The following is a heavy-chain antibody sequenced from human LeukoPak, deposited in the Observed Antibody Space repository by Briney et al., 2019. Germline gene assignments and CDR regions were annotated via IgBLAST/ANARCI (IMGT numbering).Heavy chain of an antibody. Sequence: GGSLRLSCAASGFSFNTYAMSWVRQAPGKGLEWVSTICGRGDSPFYADSGKGRFSISRDNSKNTLFLHMNSLRAEDTAVYYCARDPRYAIYYFDHWGQGNLVTVSS. CDR2: ICGRGDSP. CDR1: GFSFNTYA. V-gene: IGHV3-23*01. CDR3: ARDPRYAIYYFDH. J-gene: IGHJ4*02. D-gene: IGHD3-9*01.